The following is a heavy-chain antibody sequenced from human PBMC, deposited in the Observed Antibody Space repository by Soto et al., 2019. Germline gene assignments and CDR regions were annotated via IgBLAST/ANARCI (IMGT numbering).Heavy chain of an antibody. CDR1: GDSISSGDYY. CDR3: ARHSPYCGGDCYSYDY. J-gene: IGHJ4*02. CDR2: IYYSGNT. V-gene: IGHV4-30-4*01. Sequence: SETLSLTCTVSGDSISSGDYYWSWIRQPPGKGLEWIGCIYYSGNTYYNPSLKRRFSISVDTSKNQFSLKLSSVTAADTAVYYCARHSPYCGGDCYSYDYWGQGTLVTVSS. D-gene: IGHD2-21*02.